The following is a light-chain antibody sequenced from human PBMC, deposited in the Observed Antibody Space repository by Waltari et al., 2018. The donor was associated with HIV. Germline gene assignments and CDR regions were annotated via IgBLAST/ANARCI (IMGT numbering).Light chain of an antibody. CDR2: DAS. CDR3: HQLKSYPRT. CDR1: QGILTY. Sequence: IQLTQSPPFPSASVGDRVTFTCRASQGILTYLAWYQQKPGKAPKVLIYDASTLQSGVPSRFSGSGSGTEFTLTISSLQPEDFATYYCHQLKSYPRTFGQGTKVEI. J-gene: IGKJ1*01. V-gene: IGKV1-9*01.